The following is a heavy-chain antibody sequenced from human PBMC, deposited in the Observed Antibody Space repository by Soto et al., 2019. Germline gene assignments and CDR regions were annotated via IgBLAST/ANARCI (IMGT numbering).Heavy chain of an antibody. V-gene: IGHV1-69*01. CDR3: ATGVIWIGYFTVDS. CDR1: GGSFGNSA. D-gene: IGHD3-3*01. CDR2: FIPVYRTL. Sequence: QVLLVQSGAEVKKPGSSVKISCKASGGSFGNSAINWVRQTPGQGLEWLGGFIPVYRTLNYAQKFQGRVTITAEESTGTAYMTLSSLASNDPAVYYCATGVIWIGYFTVDSWGQGTRVTVSS. J-gene: IGHJ4*02.